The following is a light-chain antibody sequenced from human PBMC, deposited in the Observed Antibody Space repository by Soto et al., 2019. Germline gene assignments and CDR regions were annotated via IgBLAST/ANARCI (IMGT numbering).Light chain of an antibody. CDR2: AAS. CDR1: QGIGTW. V-gene: IGKV1-12*01. J-gene: IGKJ1*01. Sequence: DIQMTQSPSSVSASVGDRVTITCRASQGIGTWLAWYQQKPEKAPKILIYAASSLQSGVPSRFSGSGSGTDFTLTISSLQPEDFATYYCQQANSLPWTFSQGTKVEIK. CDR3: QQANSLPWT.